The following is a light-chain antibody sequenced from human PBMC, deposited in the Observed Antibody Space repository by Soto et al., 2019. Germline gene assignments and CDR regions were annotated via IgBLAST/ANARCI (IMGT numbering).Light chain of an antibody. J-gene: IGKJ1*01. CDR3: QQYNSYWT. CDR1: QSVSSW. V-gene: IGKV1-5*01. Sequence: DIQMTQSPSTLSASVGDRVTITCRASQSVSSWLAWYQQKSGKAPKLLIYDASSLEIGVPSRFSGSGSGTEYTLTISSLHPDDVAAYFYQQYNSYWTFGQGTKVEIK. CDR2: DAS.